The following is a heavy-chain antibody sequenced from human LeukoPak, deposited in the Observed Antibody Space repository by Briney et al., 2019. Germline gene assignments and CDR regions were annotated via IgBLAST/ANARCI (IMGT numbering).Heavy chain of an antibody. J-gene: IGHJ4*02. CDR2: IKPDGSDK. CDR1: GFTFSSYW. V-gene: IGHV3-7*01. Sequence: GGSLRLSCAASGFTFSSYWMSWVRQAPGKGLEWVVNIKPDGSDKYSVDSVKGRFTISRDNAKNTLYLQMNSLRAEDTAVYYCGRGDGWVLDYWGQGTLVTVSS. D-gene: IGHD5-24*01. CDR3: GRGDGWVLDY.